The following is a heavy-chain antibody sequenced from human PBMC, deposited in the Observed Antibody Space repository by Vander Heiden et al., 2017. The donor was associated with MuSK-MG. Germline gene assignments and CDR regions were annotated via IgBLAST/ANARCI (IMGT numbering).Heavy chain of an antibody. Sequence: QVQLVQSGAEVKKPGASVKVSCKASGYTFTSYYMHWVRQAPGQGLEWMGIINPSGGSTSDAQKVQGRVTMTRDTSTSTVYMEMRRMRSEDTAVYYFVISSGDLEHAFDIWCQGTMVTVSS. J-gene: IGHJ3*02. CDR2: INPSGGST. D-gene: IGHD6-25*01. CDR3: VISSGDLEHAFDI. CDR1: GYTFTSYY. V-gene: IGHV1-46*03.